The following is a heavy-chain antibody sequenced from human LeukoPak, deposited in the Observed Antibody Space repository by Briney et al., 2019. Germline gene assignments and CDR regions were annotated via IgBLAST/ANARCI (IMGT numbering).Heavy chain of an antibody. J-gene: IGHJ4*02. D-gene: IGHD5-18*01. CDR2: IIPILGIA. CDR1: GGTFSSYA. CDR3: ARVDTAMVIDC. V-gene: IGHV1-69*04. Sequence: SVKVSCKASGGTFSSYAISWVRQAPGQGLEWMGRIIPILGIANYAQKLQGRVTITADKSTSTAYMELSSLRSEDTAVYYCARVDTAMVIDCWGQGTLVTVSS.